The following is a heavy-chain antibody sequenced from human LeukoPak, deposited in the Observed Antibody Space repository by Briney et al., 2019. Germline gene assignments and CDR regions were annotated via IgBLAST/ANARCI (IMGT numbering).Heavy chain of an antibody. CDR3: TRVFVGDEYSSSGY. Sequence: GGSLRLSCAASGFTFSRYYMHWVRQAPGRGLVWDSRINSDGSSTTYADSVKGRLTISRDNAKNTLYLQMTSLKVEDTAVYYCTRVFVGDEYSSSGYWGQGTLVTVSS. CDR2: INSDGSST. D-gene: IGHD6-13*01. J-gene: IGHJ4*02. V-gene: IGHV3-74*01. CDR1: GFTFSRYY.